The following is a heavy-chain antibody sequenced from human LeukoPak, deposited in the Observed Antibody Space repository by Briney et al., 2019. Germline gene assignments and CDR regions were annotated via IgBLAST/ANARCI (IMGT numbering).Heavy chain of an antibody. CDR1: GFTPSASW. Sequence: GGSPRLSSVASGFTPSASWTTWGSDAPGKGLEWGANKSPAVSAKYEVNSVKGRFTISRVNASNSLYLKMNSLRAKDTAIYYCASQPSAVAGNYWGQGTLVTVSS. CDR3: ASQPSAVAGNY. J-gene: IGHJ4*02. D-gene: IGHD6-19*01. V-gene: IGHV3-7*02. CDR2: KSPAVSAK.